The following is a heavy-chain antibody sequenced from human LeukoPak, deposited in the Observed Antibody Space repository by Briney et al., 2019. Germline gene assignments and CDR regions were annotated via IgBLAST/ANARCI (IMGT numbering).Heavy chain of an antibody. CDR3: ARATITMAVGVPADAFDI. D-gene: IGHD3-10*01. Sequence: SQTLSLTCTVSGGSINSGDYYWSWIRQPPGKGLEWIGYIYYTGNTYYNPSLKSRINISVDTSKKQFSLKLRSVTAADTAVYYCARATITMAVGVPADAFDIWGQGTLVTVSS. V-gene: IGHV4-30-4*08. CDR2: IYYTGNT. J-gene: IGHJ4*02. CDR1: GGSINSGDYY.